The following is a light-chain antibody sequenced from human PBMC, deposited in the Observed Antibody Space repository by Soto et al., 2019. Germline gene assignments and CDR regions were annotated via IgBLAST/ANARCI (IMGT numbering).Light chain of an antibody. V-gene: IGKV1-27*01. CDR2: AAS. CDR3: QKYDSAPRT. CDR1: QGISNY. Sequence: DIEMTQSPSSLSASVGDRVTITCRASQGISNYLAWYQQRPGKVPKLLIYAASTLQSGVPSRFSGSGSGTDFTLTSSSLQPEDVATYYRQKYDSAPRTFGQGTEVEIK. J-gene: IGKJ1*01.